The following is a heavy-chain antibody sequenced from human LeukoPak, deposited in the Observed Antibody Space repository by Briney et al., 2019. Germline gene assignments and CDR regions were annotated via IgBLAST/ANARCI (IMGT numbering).Heavy chain of an antibody. CDR1: GFTFSSYW. D-gene: IGHD5-18*01. CDR2: SSGGGSAT. V-gene: IGHV3-74*01. Sequence: PGGSLRLSCAASGFTFSSYWMHWVRQAPGKGLVWISRSSGGGSATSYADSVKGRFTISRDNAQNTLYLQMNSLRPEDTAVYYCASGVLAAMVPDYWGQGILVTVSS. CDR3: ASGVLAAMVPDY. J-gene: IGHJ4*02.